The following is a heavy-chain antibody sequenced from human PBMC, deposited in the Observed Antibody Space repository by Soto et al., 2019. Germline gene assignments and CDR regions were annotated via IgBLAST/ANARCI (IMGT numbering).Heavy chain of an antibody. D-gene: IGHD6-13*01. V-gene: IGHV3-33*01. CDR2: IWYDGSNK. J-gene: IGHJ4*02. CDR1: GFTFSSYG. CDR3: ARTAGYSSSFDY. Sequence: GGSLRLSCAASGFTFSSYGMHWVRQAPGKGLEWVAVIWYDGSNKYYADSVKGRFTISRDNSKNTLYLQMNSLRAEDTAVYYCARTAGYSSSFDYWGQGTLVTVSS.